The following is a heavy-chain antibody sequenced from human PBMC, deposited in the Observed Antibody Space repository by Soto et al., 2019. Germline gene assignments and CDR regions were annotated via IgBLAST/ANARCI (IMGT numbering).Heavy chain of an antibody. CDR3: ARRAGGSSGSDY. J-gene: IGHJ4*02. CDR1: GGSISTYY. D-gene: IGHD6-19*01. V-gene: IGHV4-59*01. CDR2: IYYSGNT. Sequence: QVQLQESGPGLVKPSETLSLTCTVSGGSISTYYWSWIRQPPGMGLEWIGYIYYSGNTNYNPSLKSRVTMSVDTSKNQCSLKLRSVTAADTAVYYCARRAGGSSGSDYWGQGTLVTVSS.